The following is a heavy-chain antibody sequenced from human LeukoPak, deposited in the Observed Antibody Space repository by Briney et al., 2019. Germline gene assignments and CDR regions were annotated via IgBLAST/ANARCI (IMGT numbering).Heavy chain of an antibody. CDR2: IYCSGST. D-gene: IGHD3-3*01. CDR3: ARDGKLRPNLFIQDY. J-gene: IGHJ4*02. V-gene: IGHV4-39*07. CDR1: GGSISSSSYY. Sequence: PSETLSLTCTVSGGSISSSSYYWGWIRQPPGKGLEWIGSIYCSGSTCYNPSLKSRVTISVDTSKNQFSLKLSSVTAADTAVYYCARDGKLRPNLFIQDYWGQGTLVTVSS.